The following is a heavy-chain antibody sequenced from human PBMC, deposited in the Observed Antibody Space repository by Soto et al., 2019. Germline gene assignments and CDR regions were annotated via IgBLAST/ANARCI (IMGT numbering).Heavy chain of an antibody. CDR2: LTGGGETS. J-gene: IGHJ3*02. Sequence: EVQLLESGGDLVQPGGSLRLSCTVSGFTFSNFGMSWVRQAPGKGLEWVALLTGGGETSYYADFVKGRFTISRDNSKNTLYLQMSNLRAEDTAVYYCVKGMIHDSGWSLPIHIWGQGTMVTVSS. V-gene: IGHV3-23*01. CDR1: GFTFSNFG. CDR3: VKGMIHDSGWSLPIHI. D-gene: IGHD6-19*01.